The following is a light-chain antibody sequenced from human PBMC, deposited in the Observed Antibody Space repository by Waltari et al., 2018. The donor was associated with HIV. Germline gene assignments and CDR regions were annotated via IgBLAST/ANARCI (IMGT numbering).Light chain of an antibody. CDR1: TSVLYSSNNKNY. J-gene: IGKJ2*01. Sequence: DIVMTQSPDSLAVSLGERATINCKSSTSVLYSSNNKNYFAWYQQKPGQPPKLLIYWASTRESGVPDRFSGSGSGTDFTLTISSLQAEDVAVYYCQQYYSTPNTFGQGTKLEIK. CDR3: QQYYSTPNT. V-gene: IGKV4-1*01. CDR2: WAS.